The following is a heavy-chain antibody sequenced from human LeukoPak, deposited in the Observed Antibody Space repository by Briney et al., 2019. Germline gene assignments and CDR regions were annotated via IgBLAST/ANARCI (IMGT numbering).Heavy chain of an antibody. J-gene: IGHJ4*02. Sequence: GGSLRLSCEASGFTFSTYWMNWVRQAPGKGLEWVANIKQDGSEKYYVDSVRGRFTISRDNAKNSLFLQMNSLRAEDTAVYYCARDFGKDFWSGYYGLWGQGTLVTVSS. D-gene: IGHD3-3*01. V-gene: IGHV3-7*01. CDR3: ARDFGKDFWSGYYGL. CDR1: GFTFSTYW. CDR2: IKQDGSEK.